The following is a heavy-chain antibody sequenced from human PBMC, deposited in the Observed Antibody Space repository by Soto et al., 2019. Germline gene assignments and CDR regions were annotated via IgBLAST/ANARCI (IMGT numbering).Heavy chain of an antibody. CDR2: IYYSGST. CDR1: GGSISSGGYY. Sequence: QVQLQESGPGLVKPSQTLSLTCTVSGGSISSGGYYWSWIRQHPGKGLEWIGYIYYSGSTYYNPSLKNRVTISVNTSKNQFALKLSSVTAADTAVYYCARDRHNMVVTARYYGMDVWGQGTTVTVSS. D-gene: IGHD2-21*02. V-gene: IGHV4-31*03. CDR3: ARDRHNMVVTARYYGMDV. J-gene: IGHJ6*02.